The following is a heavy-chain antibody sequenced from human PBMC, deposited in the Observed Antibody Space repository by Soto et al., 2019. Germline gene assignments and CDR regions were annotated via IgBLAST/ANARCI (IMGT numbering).Heavy chain of an antibody. D-gene: IGHD6-19*01. J-gene: IGHJ3*02. CDR1: GFTVNGNY. V-gene: IGHV3-66*01. Sequence: QVVESGGGLVQPGGSLRLSCVASGFTVNGNYMTWVRHTPGKGLEWVSMIDTGGRTYNADSMRGRFTISRDNSKNKMYLQMHSLAASGTDVYYCARGKPVTGPDGAHDIWGQGTMVTVSS. CDR3: ARGKPVTGPDGAHDI. CDR2: IDTGGRT.